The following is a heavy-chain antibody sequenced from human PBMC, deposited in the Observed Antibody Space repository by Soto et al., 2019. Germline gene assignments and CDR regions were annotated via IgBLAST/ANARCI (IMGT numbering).Heavy chain of an antibody. CDR3: ARLYGSGSYYRWFDP. Sequence: SETLSLTCTVSGGSISSYYWSWIRQPPGKRLEWIGYIYYSGSTNYNPSLKSRVTISVDTSKNQFSLKLSSVTAADTAVYYCARLYGSGSYYRWFDPWGQGTLVTVSS. J-gene: IGHJ5*02. CDR2: IYYSGST. CDR1: GGSISSYY. V-gene: IGHV4-59*01. D-gene: IGHD3-10*01.